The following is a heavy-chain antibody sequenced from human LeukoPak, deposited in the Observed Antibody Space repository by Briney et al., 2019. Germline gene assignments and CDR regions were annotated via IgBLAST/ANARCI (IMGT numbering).Heavy chain of an antibody. V-gene: IGHV3-30*03. CDR2: ISYDGSNK. J-gene: IGHJ4*02. CDR3: ASGESYYLEN. Sequence: GGSLRLSCAASGFTFSSYGMHWVRQAPGKGLEWVAVISYDGSNKYYADSVKGRFTISRDNSKNTLYLQMNSLRAEDTAVYYCASGESYYLENWGQGALVTVSS. CDR1: GFTFSSYG. D-gene: IGHD1-26*01.